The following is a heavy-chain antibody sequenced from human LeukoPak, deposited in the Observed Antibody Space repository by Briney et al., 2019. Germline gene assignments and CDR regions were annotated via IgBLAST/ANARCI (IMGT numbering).Heavy chain of an antibody. CDR1: GYSFTSYW. J-gene: IGHJ4*02. V-gene: IGHV5-51*01. Sequence: GESLKISCKGSGYSFTSYWIGWVRQMPGKGLEWMGIIYPGDSDTRYSPSFQGQVTISADKSISTAYLQWSSLKASDTAMYYCARASYDSSGYYLVSLFDYWGQGTLVTVSS. CDR3: ARASYDSSGYYLVSLFDY. CDR2: IYPGDSDT. D-gene: IGHD3-22*01.